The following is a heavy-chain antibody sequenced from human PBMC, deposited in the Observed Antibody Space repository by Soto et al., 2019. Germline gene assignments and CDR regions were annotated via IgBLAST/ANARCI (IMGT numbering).Heavy chain of an antibody. D-gene: IGHD3-9*01. V-gene: IGHV1-18*01. CDR1: GYTFTSYG. Sequence: GASVKVSCKASGYTFTSYGISWVRQAPGQGLEWMGWISAYNGNTNYAQKLQGRVTMTTDTSTSTAYMELRSLRSDDTAVYYCARDRGHPYYDILTGYYIREFYPRFYPWGQGTLVTVSS. CDR2: ISAYNGNT. CDR3: ARDRGHPYYDILTGYYIREFYPRFYP. J-gene: IGHJ5*02.